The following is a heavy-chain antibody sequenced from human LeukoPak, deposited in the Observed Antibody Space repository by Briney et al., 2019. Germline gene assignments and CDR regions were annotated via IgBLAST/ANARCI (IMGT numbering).Heavy chain of an antibody. Sequence: SQTLSLTCAISGDSVSSNSAAWNWIRQSPSRGLEWLGGTYYRSKWYNDYAVSVKSRITINPDTSKNQFSLQLNSVTPEDTAVYYCARDPYYYGSGSYNWFDPWGQGTLVTVSS. CDR1: GDSVSSNSAA. V-gene: IGHV6-1*01. CDR2: TYYRSKWYN. J-gene: IGHJ5*02. CDR3: ARDPYYYGSGSYNWFDP. D-gene: IGHD3-10*01.